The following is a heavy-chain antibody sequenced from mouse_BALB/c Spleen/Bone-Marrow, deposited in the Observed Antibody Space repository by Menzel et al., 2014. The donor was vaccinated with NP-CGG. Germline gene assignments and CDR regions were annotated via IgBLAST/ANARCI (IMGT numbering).Heavy chain of an antibody. CDR2: ISDGSSTI. V-gene: IGHV5-17*02. CDR1: GFTFSSFG. J-gene: IGHJ2*01. CDR3: ARLDVGGY. Sequence: EVNVVESGGGLVQPGGSRKLSCAASGFTFSSFGMHWVRQVPEKGLEWVAYISDGSSTIYYADTVKGRFTISGDNPKNTLFLQMTSLRSEDTAMYYCARLDVGGYWGQGTTLTVSS.